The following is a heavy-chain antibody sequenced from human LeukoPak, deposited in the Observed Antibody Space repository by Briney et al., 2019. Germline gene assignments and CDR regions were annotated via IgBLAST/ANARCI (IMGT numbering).Heavy chain of an antibody. D-gene: IGHD6-19*01. CDR1: GGSISSSSYS. V-gene: IGHV4-39*01. Sequence: SETLSLTCTVSGGSISSSSYSWGWIPQPPGKGLDCIGSSSYSGSTYYNPSLKSRVTISVDASKNQFSLNLNSVTAADTAVYYCSSTIRGWYGVGDYWGQGVLVTVSS. J-gene: IGHJ4*02. CDR3: SSTIRGWYGVGDY. CDR2: SSYSGST.